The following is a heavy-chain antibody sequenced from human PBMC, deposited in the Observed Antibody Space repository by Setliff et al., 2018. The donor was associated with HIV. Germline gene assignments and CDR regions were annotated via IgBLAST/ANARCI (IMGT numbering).Heavy chain of an antibody. Sequence: PGGSLRLSCSASGFTFSSYAMSWVRQAPGKGLEWVSVISGTGGSKYYADSVKGRFTISRDNSKNTLSLQMNSLKAEDTAVYYCAVSFSTGSGPLDTLDIWGQGTMVTVSS. CDR2: ISGTGGSK. J-gene: IGHJ3*02. CDR3: AVSFSTGSGPLDTLDI. D-gene: IGHD6-25*01. CDR1: GFTFSSYA. V-gene: IGHV3-23*01.